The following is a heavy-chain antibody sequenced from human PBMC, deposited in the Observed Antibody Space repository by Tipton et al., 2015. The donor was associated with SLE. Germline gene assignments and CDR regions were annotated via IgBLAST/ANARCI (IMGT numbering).Heavy chain of an antibody. V-gene: IGHV3-23*01. Sequence: GSLRLSCAASGFTFSSYAMSWVRQAPGKGLEWVSAISGSGGSTYYADSVKGRFTISRDNSKNTLYLQMNSLRAEDTAVYYCAKASSTYDILTGYYYYGMDVWGQGTTVTVSS. J-gene: IGHJ6*02. CDR3: AKASSTYDILTGYYYYGMDV. D-gene: IGHD3-9*01. CDR2: ISGSGGST. CDR1: GFTFSSYA.